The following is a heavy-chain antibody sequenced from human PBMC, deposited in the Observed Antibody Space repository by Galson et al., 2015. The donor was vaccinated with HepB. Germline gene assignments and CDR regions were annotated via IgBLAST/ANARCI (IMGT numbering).Heavy chain of an antibody. V-gene: IGHV3-30-3*01. CDR3: ARSRGQLLKHYYYAMDV. CDR1: GFTISRYA. J-gene: IGHJ6*02. CDR2: LSYDGYSD. D-gene: IGHD3-10*01. Sequence: SLRLSCAASGFTISRYAIHWVRQAPGKGLEWVAVLSYDGYSDYSADSVKGRFTISRDTSKNTLYLQMKSLRTEDTAVYYCARSRGQLLKHYYYAMDVWGQGTTVTVSS.